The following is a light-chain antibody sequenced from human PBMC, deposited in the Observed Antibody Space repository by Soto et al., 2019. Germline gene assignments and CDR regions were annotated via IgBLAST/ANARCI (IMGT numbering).Light chain of an antibody. CDR1: QSISSY. V-gene: IGKV3-11*01. CDR2: DAS. CDR3: QQRSNWPPIT. Sequence: ETVLTQSPATLSLSPGERATLSCRASQSISSYLAWYQQKPGQAPRLLLYDASNRATGIPARFSGSGSGTDFTLTISSLEPEDFAVYYCQQRSNWPPITFGQGTRLEI. J-gene: IGKJ5*01.